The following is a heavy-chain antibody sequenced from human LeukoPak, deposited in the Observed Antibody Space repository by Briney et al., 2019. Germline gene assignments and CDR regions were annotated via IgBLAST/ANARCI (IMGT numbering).Heavy chain of an antibody. CDR1: GFSFNNYG. CDR3: ARGVSGYSSTSDY. D-gene: IGHD6-13*01. J-gene: IGHJ4*02. V-gene: IGHV3-33*01. CDR2: IWYDGSNK. Sequence: GGSLRLSCAASGFSFNNYGVHWVRQAPGKGLEWVAVIWYDGSNKYYADSVKGRFTISRDNSKNTLYLQMNSLRAEDTAVCYCARGVSGYSSTSDYWGQGSLVTVSS.